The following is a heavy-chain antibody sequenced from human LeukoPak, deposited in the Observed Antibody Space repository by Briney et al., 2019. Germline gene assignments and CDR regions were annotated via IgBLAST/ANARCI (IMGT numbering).Heavy chain of an antibody. CDR1: GFTFSSYE. CDR3: ARDPYGPTYYFDS. Sequence: GGSLRLSCAASGFTFSSYEMNWVRQAPGKGLDWVSYISSSGNTIYYADSVKGRFTISGDNAKNSLYLQMNSLRAEDTAVYYCARDPYGPTYYFDSWGQGTLITVSS. J-gene: IGHJ4*02. D-gene: IGHD3-16*01. CDR2: ISSSGNTI. V-gene: IGHV3-48*03.